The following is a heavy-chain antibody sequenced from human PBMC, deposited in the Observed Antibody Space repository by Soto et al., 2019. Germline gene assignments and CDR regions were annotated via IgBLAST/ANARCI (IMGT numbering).Heavy chain of an antibody. Sequence: ASVHVSCKASVYTFTSYAIHWVRQAPGQRLEWMGWINAGNGNTKYSQKYQGRVIITRDTSAGTAYMELRNLRSEDTDVYYCATPIVAFYWGQGTLVTVSS. V-gene: IGHV1-3*01. J-gene: IGHJ4*02. CDR3: ATPIVAFY. CDR2: INAGNGNT. D-gene: IGHD5-12*01. CDR1: VYTFTSYA.